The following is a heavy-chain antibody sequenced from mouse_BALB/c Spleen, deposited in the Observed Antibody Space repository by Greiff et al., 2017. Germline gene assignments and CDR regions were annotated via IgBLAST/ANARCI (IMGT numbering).Heavy chain of an antibody. Sequence: EVQLVESGGGLVQPGGSRKLSCAASGFTFSSFGMHWVRQAPEKGLEWVAYISSGSSTIYYADTVKGRFTISRDNPKNTLFLQMTSLRSEDTAMYYCARGSTTATRYFDVWGAGTTVTVSS. J-gene: IGHJ1*01. CDR2: ISSGSSTI. D-gene: IGHD1-2*01. CDR1: GFTFSSFG. CDR3: ARGSTTATRYFDV. V-gene: IGHV5-17*02.